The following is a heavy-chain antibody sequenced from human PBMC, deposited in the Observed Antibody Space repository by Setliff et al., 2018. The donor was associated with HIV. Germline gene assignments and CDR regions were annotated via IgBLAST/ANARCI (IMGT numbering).Heavy chain of an antibody. CDR3: ARGAIVPAAMVSRYNYYGMDA. D-gene: IGHD2-2*01. V-gene: IGHV1-18*01. J-gene: IGHJ6*02. CDR2: ISAYNGNT. CDR1: GYTFTRYG. Sequence: ASVKVSCKASGYTFTRYGISWVRQAPGQGLEWMGWISAYNGNTNYAKKLQGRVTMTTDTSTSTAYMELRSLRSDDTAVYYCARGAIVPAAMVSRYNYYGMDAWGQGTTVTVSS.